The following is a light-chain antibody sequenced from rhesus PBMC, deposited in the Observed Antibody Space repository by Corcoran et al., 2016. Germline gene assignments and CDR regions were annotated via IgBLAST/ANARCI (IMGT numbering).Light chain of an antibody. J-gene: IGKJ1*01. CDR3: QHGYSTPCT. V-gene: IGKV1-94*01. CDR2: AAS. CDR1: EGINKE. Sequence: DIQMTQSPSSLSASVGDRVTVTCRASEGINKELSWYQQKPGKAPTLLIYAASGLQTGGSSRFSGSGSGTDYTFPISSLPPEDVATSSCQHGYSTPCTFVQGTKVEIK.